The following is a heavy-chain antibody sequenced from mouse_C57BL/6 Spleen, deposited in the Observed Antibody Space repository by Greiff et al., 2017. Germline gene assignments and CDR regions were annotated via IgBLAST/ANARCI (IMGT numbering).Heavy chain of an antibody. J-gene: IGHJ4*01. CDR1: GYTFTDYN. Sequence: QLQEPGPELVKPGASVKISCKASGYTFTDYNMNWVKQSTGKSLEWIGVINPNNGTTSYNHKFKGKATLTVDQSSSTAYMQLNSLTSEDSAVYYCGRGDRRSSGYDAMCYWCQATSVTVSS. D-gene: IGHD3-2*02. CDR2: INPNNGTT. CDR3: GRGDRRSSGYDAMCY. V-gene: IGHV1-39*01.